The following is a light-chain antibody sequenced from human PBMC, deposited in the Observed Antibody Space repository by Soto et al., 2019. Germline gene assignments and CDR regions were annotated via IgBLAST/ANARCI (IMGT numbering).Light chain of an antibody. CDR2: DAS. CDR1: QNINNY. CDR3: QHLNNYPRT. Sequence: DIQMTQSPSSLSASVGDRVTITCQASQNINNYLNWYQQKPGRAPKLLIYDASNLEAGVPSRFRGSGSGTDFTFTISRLQPEDIATYYCQHLNNYPRTFGPGTKVDIK. J-gene: IGKJ3*01. V-gene: IGKV1-33*01.